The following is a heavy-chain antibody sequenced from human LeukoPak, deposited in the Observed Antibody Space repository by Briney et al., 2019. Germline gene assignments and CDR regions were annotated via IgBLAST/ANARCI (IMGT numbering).Heavy chain of an antibody. J-gene: IGHJ6*03. V-gene: IGHV3-11*04. CDR3: ARVGGITLALAPSPFPDYNYYYMDV. CDR2: ISRGSTTI. D-gene: IGHD3-10*01. CDR1: GGSISTYY. Sequence: LSLTCTVSGGSISTYYWSWIRQAPGKGLEWISNISRGSTTIYYADSVKGRFTISRDNAKKSLYLQMNSLRAEDTAVYYCARVGGITLALAPSPFPDYNYYYMDVWGKGTTVTVSS.